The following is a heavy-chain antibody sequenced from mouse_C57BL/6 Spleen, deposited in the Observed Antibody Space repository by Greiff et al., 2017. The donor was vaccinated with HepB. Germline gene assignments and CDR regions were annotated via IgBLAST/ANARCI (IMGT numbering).Heavy chain of an antibody. CDR3: ARDAYYSNYSWSV. CDR1: GFTFSSYA. V-gene: IGHV5-4*01. Sequence: EVQGVESGGGLVKPGGSLKLSCAASGFTFSSYAMSWVRQTPEKRLEWVATISDGGSYTYYPDNVKGRFTISRDNAKNNLYLQLSHLKSEDTAMYYCARDAYYSNYSWSVWGQGTLVTVSA. D-gene: IGHD2-5*01. CDR2: ISDGGSYT. J-gene: IGHJ3*01.